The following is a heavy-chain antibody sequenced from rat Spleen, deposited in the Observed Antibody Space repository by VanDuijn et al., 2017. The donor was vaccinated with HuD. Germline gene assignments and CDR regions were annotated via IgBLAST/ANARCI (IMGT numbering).Heavy chain of an antibody. D-gene: IGHD1-11*01. V-gene: IGHV5-29*01. Sequence: EVQLVESDGGLVQPGRSLKLSCAASGFTFSDYYMAWVRQAPTKGLEWVATISYDGSSTYYRDSVKGRFTISRDNAKSTLYLQMDSLMSEDPATYYCARLRRVYYFDYWGQGVMVTVSS. CDR2: ISYDGSST. J-gene: IGHJ2*01. CDR1: GFTFSDYY. CDR3: ARLRRVYYFDY.